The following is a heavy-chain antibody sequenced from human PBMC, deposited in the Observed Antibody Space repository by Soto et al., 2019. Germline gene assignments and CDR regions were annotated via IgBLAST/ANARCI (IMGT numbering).Heavy chain of an antibody. V-gene: IGHV4-38-2*01. CDR1: GYSISSGYY. CDR2: IYHSGST. CDR3: ARYQPDYDFWSGYYNL. D-gene: IGHD3-3*01. J-gene: IGHJ5*02. Sequence: SETLSLTCAVSGYSISSGYYWGWIRQPPGKGLEWIGSIYHSGSTYYNPPLKSRVTISVDTSKNQFSLKLSSVAAADTAVYYCARYQPDYDFWSGYYNLWGQGTQVTVSS.